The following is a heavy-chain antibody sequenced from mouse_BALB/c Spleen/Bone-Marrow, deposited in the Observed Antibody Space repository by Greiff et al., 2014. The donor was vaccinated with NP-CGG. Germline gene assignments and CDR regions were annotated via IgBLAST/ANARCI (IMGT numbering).Heavy chain of an antibody. V-gene: IGHV1-54*01. CDR2: INPGSGGT. CDR1: GYAFTNYL. CDR3: ARHIGPAYAMDY. Sequence: VQLQQSGAELVRPGTSVKVSCKASGYAFTNYLIEWVKRRPGQGLEWIGVINPGSGGTNYNENFKGKATLTADKSSSTAYMQLSRLTSEDSAVYFCARHIGPAYAMDYWGQGTSVTVSS. J-gene: IGHJ4*01.